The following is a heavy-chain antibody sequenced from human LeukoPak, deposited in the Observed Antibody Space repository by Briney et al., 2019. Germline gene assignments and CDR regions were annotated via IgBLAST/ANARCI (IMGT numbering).Heavy chain of an antibody. Sequence: SETLSLTCAVYGGSFRGYYWSWIRQPPGKGLEWIGEINHSGSTNYNPSLKSRVTISVDTSKNQFSLKLSSVTAADTAVYYCARGTAMVWTPAYFDYWGQGTLVTVSS. D-gene: IGHD5-18*01. CDR1: GGSFRGYY. V-gene: IGHV4-34*01. CDR3: ARGTAMVWTPAYFDY. J-gene: IGHJ4*02. CDR2: INHSGST.